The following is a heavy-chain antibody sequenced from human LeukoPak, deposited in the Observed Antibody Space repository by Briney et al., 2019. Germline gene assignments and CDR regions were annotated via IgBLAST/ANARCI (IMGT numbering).Heavy chain of an antibody. V-gene: IGHV4-4*07. D-gene: IGHD2-15*01. J-gene: IGHJ6*03. CDR1: GGSISSYY. CDR2: IYTSGST. Sequence: SETLSLTCTVSGGSISSYYWSWIRQPAGKGLEWIGRIYTSGSTNYNPSLKSRVTMSVDTSKNQFSLKLSSVTAADTAVYYCARGTPTFSFVYYYYMDVWGKGTTVTISS. CDR3: ARGTPTFSFVYYYYMDV.